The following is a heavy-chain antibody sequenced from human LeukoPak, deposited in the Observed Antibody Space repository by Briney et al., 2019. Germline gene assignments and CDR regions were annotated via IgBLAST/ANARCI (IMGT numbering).Heavy chain of an antibody. J-gene: IGHJ4*02. CDR1: GYTFTSYC. V-gene: IGHV1-46*01. CDR3: ARDLAMVRGVFDY. CDR2: INPSGGST. Sequence: ASVKVSRKASGYTFTSYCMHWVRQAPGQGLEWMGIINPSGGSTSYAQKFQGRVTMTRDTSTSTVYMELSSLRSEDTAVYYCARDLAMVRGVFDYWGQGTLVTVSS. D-gene: IGHD3-10*01.